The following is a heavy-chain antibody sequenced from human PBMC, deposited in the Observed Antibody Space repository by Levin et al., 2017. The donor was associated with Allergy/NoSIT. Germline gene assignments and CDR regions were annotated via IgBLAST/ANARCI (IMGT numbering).Heavy chain of an antibody. CDR1: GFTFSSYS. CDR2: ISSSSSYI. CDR3: ARDPWDESSGYYYDY. J-gene: IGHJ4*02. D-gene: IGHD3-22*01. Sequence: LSLTCAASGFTFSSYSMNWVRQAPGKGLEWVSSISSSSSYIYYADSVKGRFTISRDNAKNSLYLQMNSLRAEDTAVYYCARDPWDESSGYYYDYWGQGTLVTVSS. V-gene: IGHV3-21*01.